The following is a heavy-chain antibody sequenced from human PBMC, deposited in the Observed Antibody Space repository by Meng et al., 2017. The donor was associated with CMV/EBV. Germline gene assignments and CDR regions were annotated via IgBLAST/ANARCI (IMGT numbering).Heavy chain of an antibody. Sequence: SVKVSCKASGGTFSSYAISWVRQAPGQGLEWMGGIIPILGIANYAQKFQGRVTITADKSTSTAYMELSSLRSEDTAVYYCARESRDYYDSSGYRFDDYWGQGTLVTVSS. CDR2: IIPILGIA. CDR3: ARESRDYYDSSGYRFDDY. D-gene: IGHD3-22*01. CDR1: GGTFSSYA. V-gene: IGHV1-69*10. J-gene: IGHJ4*02.